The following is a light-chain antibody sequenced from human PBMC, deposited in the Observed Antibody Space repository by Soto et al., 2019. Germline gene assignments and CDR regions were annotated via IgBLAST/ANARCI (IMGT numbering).Light chain of an antibody. J-gene: IGLJ1*01. CDR2: DDN. V-gene: IGLV1-51*01. CDR3: GSWDSSLSDHV. Sequence: VLRQPRSVSAAPGQEVAISCSGSSSNIGGNSVSWYQQLPGTAPKLLIYDDNKRPSGIPDRFSGSKSGTSATLGITGFQTGDEADYYCGSWDSSLSDHVFGTGTKVTVL. CDR1: SSNIGGNS.